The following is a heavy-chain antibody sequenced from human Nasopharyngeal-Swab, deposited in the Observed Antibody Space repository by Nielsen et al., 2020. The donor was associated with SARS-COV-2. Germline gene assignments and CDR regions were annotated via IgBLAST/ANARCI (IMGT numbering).Heavy chain of an antibody. Sequence: GESLKISCAASGFTLNSHGMHWVRQAPGRGLEWVAVISYEGSLKNYADSVKGRFTISRDNSKNTLYLQMNSLRAEDTAVYYCAKDSSGSYYGSFDYWGQGTLVTVSS. CDR2: ISYEGSLK. D-gene: IGHD1-26*01. J-gene: IGHJ4*02. CDR1: GFTLNSHG. CDR3: AKDSSGSYYGSFDY. V-gene: IGHV3-30*18.